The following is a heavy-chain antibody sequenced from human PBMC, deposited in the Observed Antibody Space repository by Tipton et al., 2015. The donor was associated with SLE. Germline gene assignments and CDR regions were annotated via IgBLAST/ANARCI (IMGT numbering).Heavy chain of an antibody. CDR1: GFTFSSYS. J-gene: IGHJ4*02. CDR3: ARDFMGARGYFDY. CDR2: ISSSSSYI. D-gene: IGHD1-26*01. V-gene: IGHV3-21*01. Sequence: SLRLSCAASGFTFSSYSMNWVRQAPGKGLEWVSSISSSSSYIYYADSVKGRFTISRDNAKNSLYLQMNSLRAEDTAAYYCARDFMGARGYFDYWGQGTLVTVSS.